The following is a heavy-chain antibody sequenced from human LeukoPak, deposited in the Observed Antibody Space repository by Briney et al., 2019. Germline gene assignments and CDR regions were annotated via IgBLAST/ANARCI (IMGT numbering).Heavy chain of an antibody. CDR3: ALYITMVRGVISWFDP. CDR1: GYSFTSYW. CDR2: IYPGDSHT. Sequence: GESLKISWKGSGYSFTSYWIGWVRQMPGKGLEWMGIIYPGDSHTRYSPSFQGKVTISADKSISTAYLQWSSLKASDTAMYYCALYITMVRGVISWFDPWGQGTLVTVSS. D-gene: IGHD3-10*01. J-gene: IGHJ5*02. V-gene: IGHV5-51*01.